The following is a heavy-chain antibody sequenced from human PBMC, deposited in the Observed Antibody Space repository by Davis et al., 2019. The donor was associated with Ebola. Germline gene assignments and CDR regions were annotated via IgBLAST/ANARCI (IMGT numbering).Heavy chain of an antibody. V-gene: IGHV1-18*01. CDR1: GYTFTRNA. D-gene: IGHD1-7*01. J-gene: IGHJ4*02. CDR2: ISAYNGNT. CDR3: ARGRPSYNWNSMDY. Sequence: AASVKVSCKASGYTFTRNAITWVRQAPGQGLEWMGWISAYNGNTNYAQKLQGRVTMTTDTSTSTAYMELRSLRSDDTAVYFCARGRPSYNWNSMDYWGQGTLVTVSS.